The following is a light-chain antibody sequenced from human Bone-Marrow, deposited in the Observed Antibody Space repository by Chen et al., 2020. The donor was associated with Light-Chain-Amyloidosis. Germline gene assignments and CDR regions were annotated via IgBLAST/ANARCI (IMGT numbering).Light chain of an antibody. CDR1: SSNIGTNT. CDR3: AAWDDSLKAWV. J-gene: IGLJ3*02. V-gene: IGLV1-44*01. CDR2: TNN. Sequence: QSLLTQPPPASGTPGQRVTISCSGSSSNIGTNTVNWYQQLPGTSPKLLIYTNNPRPSGVPDRFSGSKSGTSASLAISGLQSEDEADYYCAAWDDSLKAWVFGGCPKLTVL.